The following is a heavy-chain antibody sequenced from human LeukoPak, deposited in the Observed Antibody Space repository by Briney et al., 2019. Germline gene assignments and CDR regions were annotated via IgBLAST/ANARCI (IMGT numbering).Heavy chain of an antibody. CDR1: GFTFSSYG. V-gene: IGHV3-30*02. Sequence: GGSLRLSCAASGFTFSSYGMHWVRQAPGKALEWVAFIRYDGSNKYYADSVKGRFTISRDNSKNTLYLQMNSLRAEDTAVYYCAKDVGIAAATRVHWFARWGQGTLVTVYS. J-gene: IGHJ5*02. D-gene: IGHD6-13*01. CDR3: AKDVGIAAATRVHWFAR. CDR2: IRYDGSNK.